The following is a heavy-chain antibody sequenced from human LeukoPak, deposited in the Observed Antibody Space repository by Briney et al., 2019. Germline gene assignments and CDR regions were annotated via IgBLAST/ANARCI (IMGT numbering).Heavy chain of an antibody. D-gene: IGHD3-10*01. Sequence: SVKVSCTASGGTFSSYAISWVRQAPGQGLEWMGRIIPIFGTANYAQKFQGRVTITTDESTSTAYMELSSLRSEDTAVYYCARGGETQYYYGSGRLDYWGQGTLVTVSS. CDR3: ARGGETQYYYGSGRLDY. CDR1: GGTFSSYA. J-gene: IGHJ4*02. CDR2: IIPIFGTA. V-gene: IGHV1-69*05.